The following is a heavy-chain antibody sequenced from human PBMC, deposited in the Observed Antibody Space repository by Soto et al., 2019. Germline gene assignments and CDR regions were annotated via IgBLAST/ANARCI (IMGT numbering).Heavy chain of an antibody. CDR2: INAGNGNT. Sequence: ASVKVSCKASGYTFTSYAMHWVRQAPGQRLDWMGWINAGNGNTKYSQKFQGRVTITRDTSASTAYMELSSLRSEDTAVYYCARVDITGTTPPYYYYGMDVWXQGTTVTVSS. V-gene: IGHV1-3*01. J-gene: IGHJ6*02. CDR1: GYTFTSYA. CDR3: ARVDITGTTPPYYYYGMDV. D-gene: IGHD1-7*01.